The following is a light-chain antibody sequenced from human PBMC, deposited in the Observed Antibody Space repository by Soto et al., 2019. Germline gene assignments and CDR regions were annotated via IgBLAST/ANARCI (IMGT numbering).Light chain of an antibody. J-gene: IGKJ1*01. CDR2: GAS. Sequence: DRVMTQSPDTLSASPGERVSLSCRASQSVSSNLAWYQQRPGQAPRLLIYGASTRATGIPARFSGSGSGTDFTLTISSLEPEDFAVYYCQQRSNWPTFGQGTKVDIK. CDR3: QQRSNWPT. CDR1: QSVSSN. V-gene: IGKV3-15*01.